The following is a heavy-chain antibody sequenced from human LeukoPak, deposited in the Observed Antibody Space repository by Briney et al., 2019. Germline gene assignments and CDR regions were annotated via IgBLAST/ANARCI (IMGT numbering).Heavy chain of an antibody. CDR3: ARAITL. V-gene: IGHV3-7*01. CDR1: EFTFSSYW. J-gene: IGHJ3*01. D-gene: IGHD5-24*01. CDR2: IKQDGSEK. Sequence: GGSLRLSCAASEFTFSSYWMSWVRQAPGKGLEWVANIKQDGSEKYYVDSVKGRFTISRDNAKNSLYLQMNSLRAEDTAVYYCARAITLWGQGTMVTVSS.